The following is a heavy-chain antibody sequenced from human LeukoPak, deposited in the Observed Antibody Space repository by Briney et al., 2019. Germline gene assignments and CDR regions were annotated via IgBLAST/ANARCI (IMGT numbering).Heavy chain of an antibody. V-gene: IGHV4-39*01. J-gene: IGHJ4*02. CDR2: IYYSGST. CDR1: GGFISSSSYY. Sequence: NPSETLSLTCTVSGGFISSSSYYWGWIRQPPGKGLEWIGSIYYSGSTYYNPSLKSRVTISVDTSKNQFSLKLSSVTAADTAVYYCARLSADMITFGGVIGKFDYWGQGTLVTVSS. CDR3: ARLSADMITFGGVIGKFDY. D-gene: IGHD3-16*02.